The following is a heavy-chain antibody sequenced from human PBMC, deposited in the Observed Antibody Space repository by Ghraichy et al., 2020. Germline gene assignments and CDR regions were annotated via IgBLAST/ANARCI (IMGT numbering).Heavy chain of an antibody. V-gene: IGHV3-21*01. Sequence: LSLTCAASGFTFSSYSMNWVRQAPGKGLEWVSSISSSSSYIYYADSVKGRFTISRDNAKNSLYLQMNSLRAEDTAVYYCARDPTPGYCSSTSCRYYYYYGMDVWGQGTTVTVSS. CDR2: ISSSSSYI. J-gene: IGHJ6*02. CDR1: GFTFSSYS. CDR3: ARDPTPGYCSSTSCRYYYYYGMDV. D-gene: IGHD2-2*03.